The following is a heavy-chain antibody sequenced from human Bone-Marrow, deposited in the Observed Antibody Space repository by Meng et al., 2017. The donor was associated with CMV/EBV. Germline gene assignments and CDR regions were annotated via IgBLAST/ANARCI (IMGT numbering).Heavy chain of an antibody. V-gene: IGHV3-7*01. Sequence: GESLKISCAASGFTFDDYGMSWVRQAPGKGLEWVANIEQDGEKHYGDSVKGRFTISRVNAENSLYLQMNTLRVEDTAIYYCAKVRYCNGGTCPFAEYFQHWGQGTVVPVSS. CDR3: AKVRYCNGGTCPFAEYFQH. D-gene: IGHD2-15*01. CDR1: GFTFDDYG. CDR2: IEQDGEK. J-gene: IGHJ1*01.